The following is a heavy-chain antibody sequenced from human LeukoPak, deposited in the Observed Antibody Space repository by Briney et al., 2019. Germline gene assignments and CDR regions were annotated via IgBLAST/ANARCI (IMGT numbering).Heavy chain of an antibody. CDR1: GFTFSSYA. CDR2: ISGSGGST. CDR3: AKDRSDYTDY. Sequence: PGGSLRLSRTASGFTFSSYAMTWVRQAPGKGLEWVSAISGSGGSTYYADYVKGRFTISRDNSKNTLYLQMNSLRAEDTAVYYCAKDRSDYTDYWGQGTLVTVSP. D-gene: IGHD3-3*01. V-gene: IGHV3-23*01. J-gene: IGHJ4*02.